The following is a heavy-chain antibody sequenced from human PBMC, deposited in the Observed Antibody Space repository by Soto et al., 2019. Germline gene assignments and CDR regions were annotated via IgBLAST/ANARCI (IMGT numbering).Heavy chain of an antibody. CDR2: ISYDGSNK. V-gene: IGHV3-30-3*01. Sequence: GGSLRLSCAASGFTFSSYAMHWVRQAPGKGLEWVAVISYDGSNKYYADSVKGRFTISRDNSKNTLYLQMNSLRAEDKAVYYCAGYYYYYGMDVWGQGTTVTVSS. CDR1: GFTFSSYA. CDR3: AGYYYYYGMDV. J-gene: IGHJ6*02.